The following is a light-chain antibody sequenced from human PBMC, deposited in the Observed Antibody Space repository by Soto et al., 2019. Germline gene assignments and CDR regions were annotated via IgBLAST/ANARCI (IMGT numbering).Light chain of an antibody. CDR1: SSNIGAGYD. Sequence: QSVLTQPPSVSGAPGQRVTISCTGSSSNIGAGYDVHWYQQLPGTAPKLLIYGNTNRPSGVPDPFSASKSVTSASPAITGHDAEDDADYCCQYYASSDIVIFGGGTKLTVL. J-gene: IGLJ2*01. CDR3: QYYASSDIVI. V-gene: IGLV1-40*01. CDR2: GNT.